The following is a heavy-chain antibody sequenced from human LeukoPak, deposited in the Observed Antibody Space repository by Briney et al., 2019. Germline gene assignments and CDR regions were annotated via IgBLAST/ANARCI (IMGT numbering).Heavy chain of an antibody. J-gene: IGHJ4*02. CDR1: GFTFSSYV. V-gene: IGHV3-23*01. CDR2: ISGSGGYT. D-gene: IGHD1-26*01. CDR3: ATSKYSGSY. Sequence: PGGSLRLSCAASGFTFSSYVMSWVRQAPGKGLEWVSTISGSGGYTYYADSLKGRFTISRDNSKNTLNLQMNSLRAEDTAVYYCATSKYSGSYWGQGTLVTVSS.